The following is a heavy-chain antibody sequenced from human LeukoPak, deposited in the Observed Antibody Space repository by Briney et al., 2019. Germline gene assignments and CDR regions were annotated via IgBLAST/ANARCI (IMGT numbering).Heavy chain of an antibody. CDR3: ARGRWELLRAGSLTNWFDP. V-gene: IGHV1-2*02. D-gene: IGHD1-26*01. Sequence: GASVKVSCKASGYTFTGYYMHWVRQAPGQGLEWMGWINPNSGGTNYAQKFQGRVTMTRDTSISTAYMELSRLRSDDTAVYYCARGRWELLRAGSLTNWFDPWGQGTLVTVSS. CDR2: INPNSGGT. CDR1: GYTFTGYY. J-gene: IGHJ5*02.